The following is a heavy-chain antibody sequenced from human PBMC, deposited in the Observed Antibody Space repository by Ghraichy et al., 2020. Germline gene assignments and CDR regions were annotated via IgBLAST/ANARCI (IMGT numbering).Heavy chain of an antibody. CDR3: ARDLWSGNSLRAYYYGMDV. CDR1: GFTFSSYW. Sequence: GGSLRLSCAASGFTFSSYWMHWVRQAPGKGLVWVSRINSDGSSTSYADSVKGRFTISRDNAKNTLYLQMNSLRAEDTAVYYCARDLWSGNSLRAYYYGMDVWGQGTTVTVSS. J-gene: IGHJ6*02. V-gene: IGHV3-74*01. D-gene: IGHD4-23*01. CDR2: INSDGSST.